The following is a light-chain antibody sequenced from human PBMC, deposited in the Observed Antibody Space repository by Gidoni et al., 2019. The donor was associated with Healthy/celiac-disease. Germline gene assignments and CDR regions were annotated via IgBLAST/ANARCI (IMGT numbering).Light chain of an antibody. CDR3: QAWDSRTVV. CDR1: KLGDKY. J-gene: IGLJ2*01. Sequence: SSELTQPPSVSVSPGQTASITCSGDKLGDKYACWYQQKPGQSPVLVIYQDSKRPSGIPERFSGSNSGNTATLTISGTQAMDEDDYYCQAWDSRTVVFGGGTKLTVL. CDR2: QDS. V-gene: IGLV3-1*01.